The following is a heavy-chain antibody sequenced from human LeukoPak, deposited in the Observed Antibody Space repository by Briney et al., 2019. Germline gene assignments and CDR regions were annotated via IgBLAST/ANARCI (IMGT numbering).Heavy chain of an antibody. D-gene: IGHD6-13*01. CDR1: GGSLSSGDYY. CDR2: IYYSGST. Sequence: SQTLSLTCTVSGGSLSSGDYYWSWIRQPPGKGLEWLVYIYYSGSTYYNPSLKSRVTISVDTSKNQFSLKLSSVTAADTAVYYCASTRSSWLDNWFDPWGQGTLVTVSS. CDR3: ASTRSSWLDNWFDP. V-gene: IGHV4-30-4*08. J-gene: IGHJ5*02.